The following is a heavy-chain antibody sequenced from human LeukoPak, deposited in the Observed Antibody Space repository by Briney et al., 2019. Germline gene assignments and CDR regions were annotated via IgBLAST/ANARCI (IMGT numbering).Heavy chain of an antibody. CDR3: ARDIRVYDSSGYLGYDI. CDR1: GYTFTKYY. V-gene: IGHV1-46*01. J-gene: IGHJ3*02. Sequence: ASVKVSCKASGYTFTKYYIHWVRQAPGQGLEWMGIINPSGGSTSYAQKFQGRVTMTRDTSTSTVYMELSSLRSEDTAVYYCARDIRVYDSSGYLGYDIWGQGTMVTVSS. CDR2: INPSGGST. D-gene: IGHD3-22*01.